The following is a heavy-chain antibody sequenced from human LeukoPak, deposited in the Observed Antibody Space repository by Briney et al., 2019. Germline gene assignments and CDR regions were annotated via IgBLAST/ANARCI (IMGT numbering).Heavy chain of an antibody. V-gene: IGHV3-74*01. J-gene: IGHJ4*02. CDR1: GFSFSSSW. Sequence: GGSLRLSCAASGFSFSSSWMHWVRQAPGKGLVWVSRISSDGSNTIYADSVKGRFTISRDNAENTLYLQMSSLRAEDSALYYCARDRGGSGPTTTGYWGQGTLVTVSS. CDR3: ARDRGGSGPTTTGY. CDR2: ISSDGSNT. D-gene: IGHD6-19*01.